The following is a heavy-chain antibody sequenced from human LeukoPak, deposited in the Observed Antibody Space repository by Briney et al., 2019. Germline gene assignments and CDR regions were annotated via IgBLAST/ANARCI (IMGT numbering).Heavy chain of an antibody. J-gene: IGHJ4*02. CDR2: IRYDGSNK. V-gene: IGHV3-30*02. CDR3: AKDSRRYYGSGSYYNV. Sequence: GGSLRFSCAASGFTFSSYGMHWVRQAPGKGLEWVAFIRYDGSNKYYADSVKGRFTISRDNSKNTLYLQMNSLRAEDTAVYYCAKDSRRYYGSGSYYNVWGQGTLVTVSS. CDR1: GFTFSSYG. D-gene: IGHD3-10*01.